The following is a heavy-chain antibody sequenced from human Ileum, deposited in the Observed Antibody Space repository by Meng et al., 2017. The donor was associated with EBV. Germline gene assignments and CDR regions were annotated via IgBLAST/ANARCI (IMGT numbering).Heavy chain of an antibody. Sequence: VQLVQSGYDLKNPGASVKVACTASGYPFTRNAINWVRRAPGQGLEWMGWISTNTGDPTYAQGFAGRFVFSLDTSVSTAYLQISGLKAEDTAIYYCARDSGYTRSWSGDYWGQGTLVTVSS. V-gene: IGHV7-4-1*02. D-gene: IGHD6-13*01. CDR1: GYPFTRNA. CDR2: ISTNTGDP. CDR3: ARDSGYTRSWSGDY. J-gene: IGHJ4*02.